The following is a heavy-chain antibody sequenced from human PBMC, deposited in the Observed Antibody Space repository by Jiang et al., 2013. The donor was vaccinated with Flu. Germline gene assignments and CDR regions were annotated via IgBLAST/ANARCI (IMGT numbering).Heavy chain of an antibody. CDR1: GFTFSSYG. CDR2: IWYDGSNK. J-gene: IGHJ5*02. D-gene: IGHD3-3*01. V-gene: IGHV3-33*01. Sequence: GVVQPGRSLRLSCAASGFTFSSYGMHWVRQAPGKGLEWVAVIWYDGSNKYYADSVKGRFTISRDNSKNTLYLQMNSLRAEDTAVYYCARAKDWSGYSWFDTWGQGTLVTVSS. CDR3: ARAKDWSGYSWFDT.